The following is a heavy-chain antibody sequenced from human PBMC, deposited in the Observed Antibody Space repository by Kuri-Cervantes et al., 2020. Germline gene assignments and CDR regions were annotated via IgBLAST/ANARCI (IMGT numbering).Heavy chain of an antibody. J-gene: IGHJ2*01. D-gene: IGHD6-13*01. CDR1: GYTFTSYA. V-gene: IGHV1-3*01. CDR2: INAGNGNT. CDR3: ARDSQKPAAAEPQYWYFDL. Sequence: ASVKVSCKASGYTFTSYAMHWVRQAPGQRLEWMGWINAGNGNTKYSQKFQGRVTITADESTSTAYMELSSLRSEDTAVYYCARDSQKPAAAEPQYWYFDLWGRGTLVTVSS.